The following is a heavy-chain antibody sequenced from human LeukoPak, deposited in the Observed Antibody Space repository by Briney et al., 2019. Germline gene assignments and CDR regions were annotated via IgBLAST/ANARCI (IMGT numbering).Heavy chain of an antibody. J-gene: IGHJ5*02. Sequence: PSETLSLTCTVSGGSINTNSYYWDWIRQPPGKGLEWIGNIYHGGNTYYNPSLKSRVTISVDTSKNQFSLKLTSVTAADTAVYYCVRHKTYANWFDPWGQGTLVTVSS. CDR2: IYHGGNT. CDR3: VRHKTYANWFDP. V-gene: IGHV4-39*01. CDR1: GGSINTNSYY.